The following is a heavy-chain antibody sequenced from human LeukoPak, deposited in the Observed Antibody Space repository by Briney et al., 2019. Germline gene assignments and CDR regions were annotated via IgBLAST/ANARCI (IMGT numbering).Heavy chain of an antibody. J-gene: IGHJ6*03. Sequence: GGSLRLSCAASGFTFSSYSMNWVRQAPGKGLEWVSSISSSSSYIYYADSVKGRFTISRDNAKNSLYLQMNSPRAEDTAVYYCATYCSGGSCDYNYYYYMDVWGKGTTVTVSS. CDR1: GFTFSSYS. V-gene: IGHV3-21*01. CDR2: ISSSSSYI. CDR3: ATYCSGGSCDYNYYYYMDV. D-gene: IGHD2-15*01.